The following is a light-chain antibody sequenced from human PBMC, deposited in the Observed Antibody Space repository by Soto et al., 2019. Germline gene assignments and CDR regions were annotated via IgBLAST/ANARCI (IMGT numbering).Light chain of an antibody. J-gene: IGKJ5*01. CDR3: QQYNNWPPIT. CDR2: GAS. V-gene: IGKV3-15*01. Sequence: EIVMTQSPATLSVSPGERATLSCRASQSVSSNLAWYQQKPGQAPRLLIYGASTRATGFPATFSGSGSGTEFTLTISSLQSEDFAIYYCQQYNNWPPITFGQGTRLEIK. CDR1: QSVSSN.